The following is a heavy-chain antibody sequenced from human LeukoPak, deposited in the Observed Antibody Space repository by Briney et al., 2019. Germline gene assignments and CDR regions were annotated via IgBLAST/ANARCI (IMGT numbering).Heavy chain of an antibody. CDR1: GGYISGYY. V-gene: IGHV4-59*01. CDR2: VYYNGST. D-gene: IGHD1-26*01. Sequence: SETLSLTCTVSGGYISGYYWGWIRQPPGKGLEWIGEVYYNGSTSHNPSLKSRLTISVDTSKKQFSLNLSSVTAADTAVYYRARDFHSRYGGRYLDYWGQGTLVTVSS. J-gene: IGHJ4*02. CDR3: ARDFHSRYGGRYLDY.